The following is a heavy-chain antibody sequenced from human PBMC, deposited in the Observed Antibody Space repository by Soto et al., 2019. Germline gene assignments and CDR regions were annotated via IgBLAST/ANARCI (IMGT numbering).Heavy chain of an antibody. CDR2: INHSGST. D-gene: IGHD2-8*01. V-gene: IGHV4-34*01. J-gene: IGHJ2*01. CDR1: GGSFSGYY. Sequence: QVQLQQWGAGLLKPSETLSLTCAVYGGSFSGYYWSWIRQPPGKGLEWIGEINHSGSTNYNPSLKSRVTISVDTSKNQFSLKLSSVTAADTAVYYCARDTAITHDIRRYFDLWGSGTLVTVSS. CDR3: ARDTAITHDIRRYFDL.